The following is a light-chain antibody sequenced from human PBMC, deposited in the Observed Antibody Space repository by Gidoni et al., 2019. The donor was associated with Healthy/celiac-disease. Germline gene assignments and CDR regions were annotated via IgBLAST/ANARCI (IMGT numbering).Light chain of an antibody. J-gene: IGKJ5*01. CDR3: QQSYSTPPIT. Sequence: DIQMTPSPSSLSASVGDRVTIPCPASQSISSYLNWYQQKPGKAPKLLIYAASSLQSGVPSRFSGSGSGTDFTLTISSLQPEDFATYYCQQSYSTPPITFGQGTRLEIK. CDR1: QSISSY. V-gene: IGKV1-39*01. CDR2: AAS.